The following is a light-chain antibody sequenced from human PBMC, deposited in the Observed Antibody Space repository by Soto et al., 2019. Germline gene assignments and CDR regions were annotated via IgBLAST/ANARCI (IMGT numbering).Light chain of an antibody. Sequence: QSVLTQPPSVSGAPGQRVTISCTGSSSNIGAHYDVHWYQQLPGTAPKLLIYGNSNRPSGVPDRFSGSKAGTSAALAITGLQAEDEAYYYWQSYVNSLSVYVFGTGTKLTVL. CDR1: SSNIGAHYD. CDR3: QSYVNSLSVYV. V-gene: IGLV1-40*01. CDR2: GNS. J-gene: IGLJ1*01.